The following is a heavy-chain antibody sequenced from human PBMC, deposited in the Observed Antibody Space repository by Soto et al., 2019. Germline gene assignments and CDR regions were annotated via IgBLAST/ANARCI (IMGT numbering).Heavy chain of an antibody. D-gene: IGHD2-8*02. Sequence: GGSLRLSCAASGFTFSSYAMSWVRQAQGKGLEWVSAISGSGGSTYYADSVKGRFTTSRDNSKNTLYLQMNSLRAEDTAVYYCAKDLLGKVNYFDYWGQGTLVTVSS. J-gene: IGHJ4*02. CDR2: ISGSGGST. V-gene: IGHV3-23*01. CDR1: GFTFSSYA. CDR3: AKDLLGKVNYFDY.